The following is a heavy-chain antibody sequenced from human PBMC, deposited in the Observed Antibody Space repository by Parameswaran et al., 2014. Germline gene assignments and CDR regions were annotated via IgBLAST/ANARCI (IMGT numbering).Heavy chain of an antibody. CDR2: IIPILGIA. J-gene: IGHJ2*01. V-gene: IGHV1-69*04. D-gene: IGHD1-14*01. CDR3: ARVAGSGLRYFDL. Sequence: WVRQAPGQGLEWMGRIIPILGIANYAQKFQGRVTITADKSTSTAYMELSSLRSEDTAVYYCARVAGSGLRYFDLWGRGTLVTVSS.